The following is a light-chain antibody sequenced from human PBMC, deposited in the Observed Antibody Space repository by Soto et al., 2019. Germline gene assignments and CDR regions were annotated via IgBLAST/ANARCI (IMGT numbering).Light chain of an antibody. V-gene: IGLV2-18*01. CDR1: SSDVGSYNR. Sequence: QAVLTQPPSVSGSPGQSVTSYCTGTSSDVGSYNRVSWYQQPSGTAPKLMIYEVSTRPSGVPDRLYGSKSGNTASLTISGLQAEDEADYYCSLYIRASTYVFGTGTKATVL. CDR2: EVS. J-gene: IGLJ1*01. CDR3: SLYIRASTYV.